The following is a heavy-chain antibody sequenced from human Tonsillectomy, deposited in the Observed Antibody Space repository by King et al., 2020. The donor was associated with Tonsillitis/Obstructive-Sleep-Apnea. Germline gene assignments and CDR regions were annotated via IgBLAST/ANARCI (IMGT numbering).Heavy chain of an antibody. CDR1: GFTFSNYW. V-gene: IGHV3-74*01. D-gene: IGHD6-19*01. CDR2: INSDGNST. J-gene: IGHJ4*02. CDR3: ARALAVAGTAGLL. Sequence: VQLVESGGGLVQPRGSLRLSCAASGFTFSNYWMHWVRQAPGKGLVLVSRINSDGNSTSYADSVKGRFTISRDNAKNTLYLQVKSLRAEDTAVYYCARALAVAGTAGLLWGQGTLVTVSS.